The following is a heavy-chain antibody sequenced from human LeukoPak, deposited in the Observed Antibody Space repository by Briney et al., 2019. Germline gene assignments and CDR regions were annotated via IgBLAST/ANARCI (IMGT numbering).Heavy chain of an antibody. D-gene: IGHD3-10*01. CDR3: ARGFMGSGAPLDY. CDR1: GGSISSYY. CDR2: IYYSGST. Sequence: PSETLSLTCTVSGGSISSYYWSWIRQPPGKGLEWIGYIYYSGSTNCNPSLKSRVTISVDTSKNQFSLKLSSVTAADTAVYYCARGFMGSGAPLDYWGQGTLVTVSS. J-gene: IGHJ4*02. V-gene: IGHV4-59*01.